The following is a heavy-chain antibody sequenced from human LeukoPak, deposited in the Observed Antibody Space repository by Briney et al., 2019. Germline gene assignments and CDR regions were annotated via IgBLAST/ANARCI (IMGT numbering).Heavy chain of an antibody. D-gene: IGHD6-19*01. CDR2: IYHTGAT. CDR1: GGSIGGDY. Sequence: SETLSLTCTVSGGSIGGDYWTWIRQPPGKGLQYIGYIYHTGATNYNPSLKSRVTMSVDTSKNQFSLKLNSVTAADTAEYFCAKYGKSGWSIDNWGQGTLVTVSS. CDR3: AKYGKSGWSIDN. V-gene: IGHV4-59*08. J-gene: IGHJ4*02.